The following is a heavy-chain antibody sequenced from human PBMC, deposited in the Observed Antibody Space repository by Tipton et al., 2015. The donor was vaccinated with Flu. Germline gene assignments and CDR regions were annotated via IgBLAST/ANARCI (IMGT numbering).Heavy chain of an antibody. Sequence: GLVKPSETLSLTCTVSGGSISSGSYYWSWIRQPAGKGLEWIGRIYTSGSTNYNPSLKSRVTISVDTSKNQFSLKLSSVTAADTAVYYCARVENYYDSSGYPDDYWGQGTLVTVSS. CDR1: GGSISSGSYY. V-gene: IGHV4-61*02. J-gene: IGHJ4*02. D-gene: IGHD3-22*01. CDR2: IYTSGST. CDR3: ARVENYYDSSGYPDDY.